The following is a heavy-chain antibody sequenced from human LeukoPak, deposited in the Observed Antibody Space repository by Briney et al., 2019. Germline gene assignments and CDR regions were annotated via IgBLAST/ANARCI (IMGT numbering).Heavy chain of an antibody. Sequence: ASVKVSCKASGYTFTGYYMQWVRQAPGQGLEWMGWINPNSGGTNYAQKFQGRVTMTRDTSISTAYMELSRLRSDDTAVYYCARGGGDSVLDAFDIWGQGTMVTVSS. CDR2: INPNSGGT. D-gene: IGHD4-23*01. J-gene: IGHJ3*02. V-gene: IGHV1-2*02. CDR1: GYTFTGYY. CDR3: ARGGGDSVLDAFDI.